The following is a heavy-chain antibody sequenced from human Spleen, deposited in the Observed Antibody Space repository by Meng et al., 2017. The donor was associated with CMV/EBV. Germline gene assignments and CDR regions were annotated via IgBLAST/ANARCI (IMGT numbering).Heavy chain of an antibody. Sequence: ASVKVSCKASGYTFTGYRIHWVRQAPGQGLVWMGWINPNNGGTNYAQKFQGRVTMTRDTSISTAYMELSRLRSDDTAVYYCARGYCSSTSCYTFTLNYFDYWGQGTLVTVSS. D-gene: IGHD2-2*02. J-gene: IGHJ4*02. CDR3: ARGYCSSTSCYTFTLNYFDY. CDR2: INPNNGGT. CDR1: GYTFTGYR. V-gene: IGHV1-2*02.